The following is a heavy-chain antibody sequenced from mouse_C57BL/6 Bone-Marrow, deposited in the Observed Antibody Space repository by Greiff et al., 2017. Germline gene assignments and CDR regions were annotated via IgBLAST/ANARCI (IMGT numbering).Heavy chain of an antibody. CDR3: AKGEYGTWYFDG. CDR1: GYTFTSYT. D-gene: IGHD1-1*01. J-gene: IGHJ1*03. CDR2: INPSSGYT. V-gene: IGHV1-4*01. Sequence: VQLQQSGAELARPGASVKISCKASGYTFTSYTMHWVKQRPGQGLEWIGYINPSSGYTKYNQKFKDKATLTADKSSSTAYMQLSSLTSEDSAVYYCAKGEYGTWYFDGWGTGTTVTVSS.